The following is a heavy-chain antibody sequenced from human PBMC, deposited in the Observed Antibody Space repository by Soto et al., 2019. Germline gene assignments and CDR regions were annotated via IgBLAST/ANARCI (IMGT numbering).Heavy chain of an antibody. CDR3: AKDYCGGDCPSYGMDV. D-gene: IGHD2-21*02. J-gene: IGHJ6*02. CDR2: ISYDGSNK. CDR1: GFTFSSYG. V-gene: IGHV3-30*18. Sequence: PGGSLRLSXAASGFTFSSYGMHWVRQAPGKGLEWVAVISYDGSNKYYADSVKGRFTISRDNSKNTLYLQMNSLRAEDTAVYYCAKDYCGGDCPSYGMDVWGQGTTVTVSS.